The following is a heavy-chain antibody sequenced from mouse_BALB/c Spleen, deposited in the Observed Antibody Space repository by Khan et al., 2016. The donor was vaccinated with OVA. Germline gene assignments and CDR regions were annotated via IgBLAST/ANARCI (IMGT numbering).Heavy chain of an antibody. CDR3: AIYHGYFDV. CDR1: GYSFTGYY. V-gene: IGHV1-26*01. CDR2: VNPNNGGT. D-gene: IGHD1-1*01. J-gene: IGHJ1*01. Sequence: EVQLVESGPDLVKPGASVKISCKASGYSFTGYYLHWVEQSHGKSLEWIGRVNPNNGGTSYNQKFKGKAILTVAKSSNTAYMELRSLTSEDSAGYSCAIYHGYFDVWGAGTTVTGSS.